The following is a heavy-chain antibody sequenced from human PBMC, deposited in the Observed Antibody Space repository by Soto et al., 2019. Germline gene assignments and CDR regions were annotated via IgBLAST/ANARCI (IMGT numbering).Heavy chain of an antibody. J-gene: IGHJ4*02. CDR3: ARDLAAADY. D-gene: IGHD6-13*01. CDR1: GYIFTNYY. V-gene: IGHV1-46*01. Sequence: QVQLVQSGAEVKKPGASVKVSCKASGYIFTNYYIHWVRQAPGQGLEWMAIINPLPTSGSTNYAQKFQGRVTVTRDTSTITVYLELSSLRSDDTAVYYCARDLAAADYWGQGTLVTVSS. CDR2: INPLPTSGST.